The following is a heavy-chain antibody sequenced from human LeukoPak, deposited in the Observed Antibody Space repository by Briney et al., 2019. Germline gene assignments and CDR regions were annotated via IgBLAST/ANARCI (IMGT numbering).Heavy chain of an antibody. CDR3: AREPTTVPSGYFDY. CDR1: GFTVSSNY. D-gene: IGHD4-17*01. Sequence: GGSLRLSCAASGFTVSSNYMSWVRQAPGKGLEWVSVIYSGGSTYYADSVKGRFTISRDNSENTLYLQMNSLRAEDTAVYYCAREPTTVPSGYFDYWGQGTLVTVSS. J-gene: IGHJ4*02. V-gene: IGHV3-66*01. CDR2: IYSGGST.